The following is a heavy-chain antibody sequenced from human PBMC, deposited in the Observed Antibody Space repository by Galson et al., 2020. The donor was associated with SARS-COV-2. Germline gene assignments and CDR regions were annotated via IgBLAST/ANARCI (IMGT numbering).Heavy chain of an antibody. CDR3: AKDRGNDYGDQLDF. V-gene: IGHV3-23*01. D-gene: IGHD4-17*01. CDR1: GFTFSRYA. J-gene: IGHJ4*02. CDR2: ISGGGGST. Sequence: GGSLRLSCAASGFTFSRYAMAWVRQAPGKGLEWVSGISGGGGSTYYADSVKGRCTISRDISKNTVYLQMSSLRAEDTAVYYCAKDRGNDYGDQLDFWGQGTQVTVSS.